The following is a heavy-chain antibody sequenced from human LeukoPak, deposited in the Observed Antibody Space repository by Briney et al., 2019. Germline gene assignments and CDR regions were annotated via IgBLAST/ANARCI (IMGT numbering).Heavy chain of an antibody. V-gene: IGHV1-69*04. D-gene: IGHD1-26*01. Sequence: GASVKVSCKASGGTYSSYAISWVRQAPGQGLEWMGRIIPILGIANYAQKFQGRVTITADKSTSTAYMELSSLRAEDTAVYYFTMRWELLRTPFQHWGQGTLVTVSS. J-gene: IGHJ1*01. CDR1: GGTYSSYA. CDR3: TMRWELLRTPFQH. CDR2: IIPILGIA.